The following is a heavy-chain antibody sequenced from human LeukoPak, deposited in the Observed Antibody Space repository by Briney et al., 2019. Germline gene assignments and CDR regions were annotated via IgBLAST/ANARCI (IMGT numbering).Heavy chain of an antibody. CDR3: ASRVAVAGTQDY. V-gene: IGHV3-21*01. CDR1: GYTFSGYA. CDR2: ISSSSSYI. J-gene: IGHJ4*02. D-gene: IGHD6-19*01. Sequence: GGSLRLSCEASGYTFSGYAMSWVRQAPGKGLEWVSSISSSSSYIYYADSVKGRFTISRDNAKNSLYLQMNSLRAEDTAVYYCASRVAVAGTQDYWGQGTLVTVSS.